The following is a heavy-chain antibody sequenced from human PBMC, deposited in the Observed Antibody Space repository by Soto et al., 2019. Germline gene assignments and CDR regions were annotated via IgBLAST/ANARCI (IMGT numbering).Heavy chain of an antibody. D-gene: IGHD2-15*01. J-gene: IGHJ4*02. Sequence: SETLSLTCTVSGGSISSHYWRWIRKPPGKGLEWIGYIYYSGSTDYKSSLKSRVTISLDPSKNQVSLKLNSVTAADMAVYYCARGGYSGRLYYFDYWGQGTLVTV. CDR3: ARGGYSGRLYYFDY. CDR2: IYYSGST. V-gene: IGHV4-59*11. CDR1: GGSISSHY.